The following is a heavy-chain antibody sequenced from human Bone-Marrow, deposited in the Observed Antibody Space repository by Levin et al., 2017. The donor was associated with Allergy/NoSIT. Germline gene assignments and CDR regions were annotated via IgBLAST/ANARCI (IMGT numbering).Heavy chain of an antibody. J-gene: IGHJ4*02. CDR1: GFTFSTYS. D-gene: IGHD4-17*01. Sequence: LSLTCAASGFTFSTYSMNWVRQAPGKGLEWVSYISGSSSTIYYADSVKGRFTISRDNAKNSLYLQMNSLRDEDTAVYYCARDLTVTSEAGGYWGQGTLVTVSS. CDR2: ISGSSSTI. V-gene: IGHV3-48*02. CDR3: ARDLTVTSEAGGY.